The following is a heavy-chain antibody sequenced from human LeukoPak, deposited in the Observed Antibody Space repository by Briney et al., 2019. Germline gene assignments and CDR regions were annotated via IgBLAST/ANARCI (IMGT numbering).Heavy chain of an antibody. CDR1: GGSFSGYY. D-gene: IGHD4-17*01. V-gene: IGHV4-34*01. J-gene: IGHJ4*02. CDR2: INHSGST. Sequence: PSETLSLTCAVYGGSFSGYYWTWIRQPPGKGLEWIGEINHSGSTNYNPSLKSRVTISVDTSNNQFSLKLSSVTAADTAVHYCARRGYGDYPYYFDYWGQGTLVTVSS. CDR3: ARRGYGDYPYYFDY.